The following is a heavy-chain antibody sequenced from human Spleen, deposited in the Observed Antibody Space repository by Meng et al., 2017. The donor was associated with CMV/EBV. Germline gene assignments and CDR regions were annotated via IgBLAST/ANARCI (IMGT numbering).Heavy chain of an antibody. Sequence: SETLSLTCTVSGYSISSGYYWGWIRQPPGKGLEWIGSIYHSGSTYYNPSLKSRVTISVDTSKNQFSLKLSSVTAADTAVYYCARGAGPDVWGQGTLVTVSS. CDR2: IYHSGST. CDR3: ARGAGPDV. CDR1: GYSISSGYY. J-gene: IGHJ4*02. V-gene: IGHV4-38-2*02.